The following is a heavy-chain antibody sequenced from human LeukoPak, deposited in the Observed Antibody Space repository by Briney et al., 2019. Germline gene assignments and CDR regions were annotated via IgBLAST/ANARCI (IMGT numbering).Heavy chain of an antibody. CDR1: GGSISSYY. Sequence: PSETLSLTCTVSGGSISSYYWSWIRQPPGKGLEWIGSIYYSGSTYYNPSLKSRVTISVDTSKNQFSLNLRSVTAADTAVYYCAREVLYDSTGYYLWGQGTLVTVSS. CDR3: AREVLYDSTGYYL. V-gene: IGHV4-59*12. D-gene: IGHD3-22*01. CDR2: IYYSGST. J-gene: IGHJ4*02.